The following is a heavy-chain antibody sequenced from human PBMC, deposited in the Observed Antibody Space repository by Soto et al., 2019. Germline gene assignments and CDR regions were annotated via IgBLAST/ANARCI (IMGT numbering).Heavy chain of an antibody. CDR1: GFTFSSYA. CDR3: AKGVCTSAVCYNDY. V-gene: IGHV3-23*01. Sequence: EVQLLESGGGLVQPGGSLRLSCAASGFTFSSYAMSWVRQTPGKGLEWVSAISGSGGNTYYADSVKGRFTISRDNSKNTLYLQMNSLRAEDTAVYHCAKGVCTSAVCYNDYWGLGTLVTVSS. CDR2: ISGSGGNT. J-gene: IGHJ4*02. D-gene: IGHD2-8*01.